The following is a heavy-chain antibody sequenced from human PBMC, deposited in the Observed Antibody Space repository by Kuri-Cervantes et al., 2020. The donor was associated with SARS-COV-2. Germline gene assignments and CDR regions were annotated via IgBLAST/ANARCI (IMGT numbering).Heavy chain of an antibody. CDR1: GFTFSSYA. Sequence: GGSLRLSCAASGFTFSSYAMSWVRQAPGKGLEWVSAISGTAGDTYYPGSVKGRFTISRENAKNSLYLQMNSLRAGDTAVYYCARATVTTEFRYFDLWGRGTLVTVSS. J-gene: IGHJ2*01. CDR2: ISGTAGDT. D-gene: IGHD4-11*01. CDR3: ARATVTTEFRYFDL. V-gene: IGHV3-13*01.